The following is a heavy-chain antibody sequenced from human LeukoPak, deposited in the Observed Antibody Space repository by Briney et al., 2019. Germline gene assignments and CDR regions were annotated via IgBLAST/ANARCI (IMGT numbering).Heavy chain of an antibody. CDR1: GFTFSNYW. V-gene: IGHV3-7*01. D-gene: IGHD4-17*01. J-gene: IGHJ5*02. CDR3: AKEASTVTTYDWFDP. Sequence: GGSLRLSCAASGFTFSNYWMSWVRQAPGKGLEWVANIKQDGINKYYVDSVKGRFTISRDNAKNSLFLQMNSLRAEDTAVYYCAKEASTVTTYDWFDPWGQGTLVTVSS. CDR2: IKQDGINK.